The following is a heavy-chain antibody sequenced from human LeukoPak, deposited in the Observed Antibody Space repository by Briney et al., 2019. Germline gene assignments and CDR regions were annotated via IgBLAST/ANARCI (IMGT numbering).Heavy chain of an antibody. Sequence: PSETLSLTCAVYGESFSGYYWSWIRQPPGKGLEWIGEINHSGSTNYNPSLKSRVTISVDTSKNQFSLRLSSVTAADTAVYYCARGRGNWNPHFDYWGQGTLVTVSS. CDR1: GESFSGYY. V-gene: IGHV4-34*01. J-gene: IGHJ4*02. CDR2: INHSGST. D-gene: IGHD1-20*01. CDR3: ARGRGNWNPHFDY.